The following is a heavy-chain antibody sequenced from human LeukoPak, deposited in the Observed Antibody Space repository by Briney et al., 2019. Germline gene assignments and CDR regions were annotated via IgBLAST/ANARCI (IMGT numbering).Heavy chain of an antibody. CDR2: IIPIFGTA. Sequence: ASVKVSCKASGGTFSSYAISWVRQAPGQGLEWMGGIIPIFGTANYAQKFQGRVTITADKSTSTAYMELSSLRSEDTAVYYCARDSPYGSGSLSVYWGQGTLVTVSS. CDR1: GGTFSSYA. D-gene: IGHD3-10*01. CDR3: ARDSPYGSGSLSVY. J-gene: IGHJ4*02. V-gene: IGHV1-69*06.